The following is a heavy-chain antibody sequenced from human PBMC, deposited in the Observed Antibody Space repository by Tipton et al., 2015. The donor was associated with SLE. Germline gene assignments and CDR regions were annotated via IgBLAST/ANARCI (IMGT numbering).Heavy chain of an antibody. V-gene: IGHV3-7*03. J-gene: IGHJ6*02. D-gene: IGHD6-13*01. Sequence: GSLRLSCAASGFTFSSYWMSWVRQAPGKGLEWVANIKQDGSEKYYVDSVKGRFTISRDNAKNSLYLQMNSLRAEDTAVYYCARGAAADDYYYYGMDVWGQGTTVTVSS. CDR3: ARGAAADDYYYYGMDV. CDR2: IKQDGSEK. CDR1: GFTFSSYW.